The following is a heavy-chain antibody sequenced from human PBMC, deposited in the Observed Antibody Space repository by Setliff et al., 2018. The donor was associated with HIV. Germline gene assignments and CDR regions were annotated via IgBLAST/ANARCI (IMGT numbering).Heavy chain of an antibody. Sequence: PGGSLRLSCAASGFTFSSYGMHWVRQAPGKGLEWVAVIWYDGSNKYYADSVKGRFTISRDNSKNTLYLQMNSLRAEDTAVYYCAKAAGSYFSLYDAFDIWGQGTMVTVSS. J-gene: IGHJ3*02. CDR2: IWYDGSNK. CDR1: GFTFSSYG. V-gene: IGHV3-30*02. D-gene: IGHD3-10*01. CDR3: AKAAGSYFSLYDAFDI.